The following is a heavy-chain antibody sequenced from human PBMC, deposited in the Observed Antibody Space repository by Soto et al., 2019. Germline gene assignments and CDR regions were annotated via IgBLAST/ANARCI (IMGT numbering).Heavy chain of an antibody. D-gene: IGHD1-26*01. J-gene: IGHJ4*02. CDR3: AKDQGYSGSYWNDVYFDY. Sequence: GGSLRLSCAASGFTFSSYGMHWVRQAPGKGLEWVAVISYDGSNKYYADSVKGRFTISRDNSKNTLYLQMNSLRAEDTAVYYCAKDQGYSGSYWNDVYFDYWGQGTLVTVSS. CDR1: GFTFSSYG. V-gene: IGHV3-30*18. CDR2: ISYDGSNK.